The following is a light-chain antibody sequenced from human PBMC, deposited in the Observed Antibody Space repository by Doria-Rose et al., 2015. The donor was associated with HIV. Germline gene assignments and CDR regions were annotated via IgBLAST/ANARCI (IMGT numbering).Light chain of an antibody. V-gene: IGLV2-14*03. CDR2: DVS. Sequence: LTQPASVSGSPGQSIIISCTGTSTDVGGYNYVSWYQQHPGKAPKLMIYDVSNRPSGVSNRFSGSKSGNTASLTISGLQAEDEADYYCSSYTTSSTLVLGGGTKLTVL. J-gene: IGLJ3*02. CDR3: SSYTTSSTLV. CDR1: STDVGGYNY.